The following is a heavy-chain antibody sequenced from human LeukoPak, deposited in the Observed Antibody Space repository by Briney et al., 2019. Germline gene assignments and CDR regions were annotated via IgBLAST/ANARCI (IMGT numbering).Heavy chain of an antibody. Sequence: ASVKVSCKASGYTFTGYYIHWVRQAPGQGLEWMGWINPNSGGTNYAQKFQGRVTMTRDTSISTAYMELSRLRSDDTAVYYCARRYDFWSGYYEVVGYWGQGTLVTVSS. CDR2: INPNSGGT. D-gene: IGHD3-3*01. V-gene: IGHV1-2*02. CDR1: GYTFTGYY. J-gene: IGHJ4*02. CDR3: ARRYDFWSGYYEVVGY.